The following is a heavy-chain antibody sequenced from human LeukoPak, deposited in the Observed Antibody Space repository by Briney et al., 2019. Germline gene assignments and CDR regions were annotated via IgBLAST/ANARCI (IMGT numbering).Heavy chain of an antibody. CDR2: ISAYNGNT. V-gene: IGHV1-18*01. CDR1: GYTFTSYG. D-gene: IGHD6-13*01. J-gene: IGHJ5*02. Sequence: SVKVSCKASGYTFTSYGISWVRQAPGQGLEWMGWISAYNGNTNYAQKLQGRVTMTTDTSTSTAYMELRSLRSDDTAVYYCARECDSSWYEGCSSGFDPWGQGTLVTVSS. CDR3: ARECDSSWYEGCSSGFDP.